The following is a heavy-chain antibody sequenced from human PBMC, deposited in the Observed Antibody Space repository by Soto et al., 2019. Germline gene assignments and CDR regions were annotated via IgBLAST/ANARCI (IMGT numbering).Heavy chain of an antibody. V-gene: IGHV1-69*12. Sequence: QVQLVQSGAEVKKPGSSVKVSCKASGGTFSSYAISWVRQAPGQGLEWMGGIIPIFGTANYAQKFQGGVTITADESTSTAYMELSSLRSEDTAVYYCARVRYYYDSSGYAPGGWFDPWGQGTLVTVSS. CDR2: IIPIFGTA. CDR1: GGTFSSYA. CDR3: ARVRYYYDSSGYAPGGWFDP. J-gene: IGHJ5*02. D-gene: IGHD3-22*01.